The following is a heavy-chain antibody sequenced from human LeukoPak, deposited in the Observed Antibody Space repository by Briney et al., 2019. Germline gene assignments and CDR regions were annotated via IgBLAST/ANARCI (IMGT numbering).Heavy chain of an antibody. V-gene: IGHV3-30*02. Sequence: QPGGSLRLSCASTFTFNIYGMHWVRQAPGKGLEWVAFMQYDGSKKYYADSVKGRFTISRDNSRNTLSLQMHSLRTEDTAVYYCARDRTAYSYGTLFDYWGQGTLVTVSS. CDR3: ARDRTAYSYGTLFDY. CDR1: TFTFNIYG. D-gene: IGHD5-12*01. CDR2: MQYDGSKK. J-gene: IGHJ4*02.